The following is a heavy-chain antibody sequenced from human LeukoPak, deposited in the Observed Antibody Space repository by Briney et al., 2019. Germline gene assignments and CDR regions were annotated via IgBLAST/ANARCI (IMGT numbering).Heavy chain of an antibody. CDR2: INHSGST. J-gene: IGHJ4*02. Sequence: PSGTLSLTCAVYGGSFSGYYWSWIRQPPGKGLEWIGEINHSGSTNYNPSLKSRVTISVDTSKNQFSLKLSSVTAADTAVYYCARVLRGATFGYWGQGTLVTVSS. V-gene: IGHV4-34*01. CDR3: ARVLRGATFGY. D-gene: IGHD2/OR15-2a*01. CDR1: GGSFSGYY.